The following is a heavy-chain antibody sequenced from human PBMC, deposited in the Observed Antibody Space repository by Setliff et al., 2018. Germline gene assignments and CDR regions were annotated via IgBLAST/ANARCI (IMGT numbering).Heavy chain of an antibody. D-gene: IGHD5-12*01. Sequence: SVKVSCKASGGTISNYDISWVRQAPGQGLEWMGGIIPIFGTTNYAQRFQGRVTITTDESTSTAYMELSSLRSEDTAVYYCARERGDIVTTTSYYYYLDVWGKGTTVTVSS. V-gene: IGHV1-69*05. CDR1: GGTISNYD. CDR3: ARERGDIVTTTSYYYYLDV. J-gene: IGHJ6*03. CDR2: IIPIFGTT.